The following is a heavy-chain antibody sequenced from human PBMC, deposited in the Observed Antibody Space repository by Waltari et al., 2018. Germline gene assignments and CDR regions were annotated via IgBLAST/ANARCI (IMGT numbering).Heavy chain of an antibody. D-gene: IGHD3-22*01. V-gene: IGHV3-23*04. J-gene: IGHJ4*02. CDR3: AKSRYYYDSSGYYPFWDY. CDR1: GFTFSSYA. Sequence: EVQLVESGGGLVQPGGSLRLSCAASGFTFSSYAMSWVRQAPGKGLGWVSALRGRGGSTTYADSVKGRFTISGDNSKNTLYLQMNSLRAEDTAVYYCAKSRYYYDSSGYYPFWDYWGQGTLVTVSS. CDR2: LRGRGGST.